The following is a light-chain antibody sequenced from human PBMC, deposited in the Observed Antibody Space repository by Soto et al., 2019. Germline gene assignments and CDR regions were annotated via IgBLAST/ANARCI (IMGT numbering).Light chain of an antibody. CDR3: QSYDSSLSVV. CDR1: SSNIGAGYD. CDR2: GNS. Sequence: QSVLTQPPSVSGAPGQRVTLSCTGSSSNIGAGYDVHWYQQLPGTAPKLLIYGNSNRPSGVPDRFSGSKSGTSASLAITGLQAEDEADYYCQSYDSSLSVVFGGGTQLPVL. V-gene: IGLV1-40*01. J-gene: IGLJ2*01.